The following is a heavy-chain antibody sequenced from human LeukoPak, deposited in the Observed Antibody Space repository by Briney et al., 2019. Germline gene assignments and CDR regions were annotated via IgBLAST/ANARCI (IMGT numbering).Heavy chain of an antibody. J-gene: IGHJ4*02. CDR2: INPSGGST. D-gene: IGHD3-10*01. Sequence: ASVKVSCKASGYTFTSYYMHWVRQAPGQALEWMGIINPSGGSTSYAQKFQGRVTMTRDTSTSTVYMELSSLRSEDTAVYYCARDKKLMYYYGPTIIGAPGYWGQGTLVTVSS. CDR3: ARDKKLMYYYGPTIIGAPGY. CDR1: GYTFTSYY. V-gene: IGHV1-46*01.